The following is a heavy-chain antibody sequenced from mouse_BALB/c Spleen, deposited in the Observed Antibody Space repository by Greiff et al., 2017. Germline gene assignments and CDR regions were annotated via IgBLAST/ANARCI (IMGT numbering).Heavy chain of an antibody. D-gene: IGHD4-1*01. CDR2: INPSNGRT. V-gene: IGHV1S81*02. CDR1: GYTFTSYW. Sequence: VQLQQPGAELVKPGASVKLSCKASGYTFTSYWMHWVKQRPGQGLEWIGEINPSNGRTNYNEKFKSKATLTVDKSSSTAYMQLSSLTSEDSAVYYCARAPLGRYFDYWGQGTTLTVSS. CDR3: ARAPLGRYFDY. J-gene: IGHJ2*01.